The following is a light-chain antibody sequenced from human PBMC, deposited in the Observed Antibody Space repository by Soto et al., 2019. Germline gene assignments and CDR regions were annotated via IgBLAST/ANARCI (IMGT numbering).Light chain of an antibody. Sequence: EIVMTQSPATLSVSPGERATLSCRASQSISSNLAWYQRKPGQAPRLLIYAASRRATGIPDRFSGSGSVIDFTLTISSLQSEDFAVYYCQPYNNWPLTVGGGTKVDIK. J-gene: IGKJ4*01. V-gene: IGKV3D-15*01. CDR2: AAS. CDR3: QPYNNWPLT. CDR1: QSISSN.